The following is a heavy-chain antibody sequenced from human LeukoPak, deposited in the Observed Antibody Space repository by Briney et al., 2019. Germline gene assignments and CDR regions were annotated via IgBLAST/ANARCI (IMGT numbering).Heavy chain of an antibody. CDR1: GGSISSSSYY. D-gene: IGHD3-16*02. CDR2: IYYSGST. CDR3: ARDRGGLRLGELSH. V-gene: IGHV4-39*07. Sequence: SETLSLTCTVSGGSISSSSYYWGWIRQPPGKGLEWIGSIYYSGSTYYNPSLKSRVTISVDTSKNQFSLKLSSVTAADTAVYYCARDRGGLRLGELSHWGQGTLVTVSS. J-gene: IGHJ4*02.